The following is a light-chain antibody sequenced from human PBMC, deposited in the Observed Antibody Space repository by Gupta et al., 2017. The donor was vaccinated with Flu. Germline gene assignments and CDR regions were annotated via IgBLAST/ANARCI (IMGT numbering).Light chain of an antibody. V-gene: IGLV2-14*01. CDR2: EVS. Sequence: SITISCTGSTSDVGGYNYVSWYQQHPGKAPKLMIYEVSYRPSGVSNRFSASKSGNTASLTISGLQAEDEADYYCNSFSSSTALVFGGGTKLTVL. CDR3: NSFSSSTALV. CDR1: TSDVGGYNY. J-gene: IGLJ2*01.